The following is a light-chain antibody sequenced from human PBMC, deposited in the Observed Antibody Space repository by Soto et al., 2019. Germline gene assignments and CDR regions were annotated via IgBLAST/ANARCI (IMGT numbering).Light chain of an antibody. V-gene: IGKV1-27*01. CDR1: QGIIAY. CDR2: GAS. CDR3: QKYDSAPQT. Sequence: DIQMTQSPSSLSASVGDRVTITCRASQGIIAYLAWYQQKPGKPPKLLIYGASTLHSGVPSRFSGSGAGTDFSLTISSLQPEDVATYYCQKYDSAPQTFGPGTKVEIK. J-gene: IGKJ1*01.